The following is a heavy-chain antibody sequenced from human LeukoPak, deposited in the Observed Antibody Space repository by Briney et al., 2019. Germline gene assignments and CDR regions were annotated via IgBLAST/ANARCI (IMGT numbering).Heavy chain of an antibody. Sequence: ASVKVSCKVSGYTLTELSMHWVRQAPGKGLEWMGGFDPEDGETIYAQKFQGRVTMTEDTSTDTAYMELSSLRSEDTAVYYCATLRAETDYFDYWGQGTLVTVSS. V-gene: IGHV1-24*01. CDR2: FDPEDGET. CDR1: GYTLTELS. CDR3: ATLRAETDYFDY. J-gene: IGHJ4*02.